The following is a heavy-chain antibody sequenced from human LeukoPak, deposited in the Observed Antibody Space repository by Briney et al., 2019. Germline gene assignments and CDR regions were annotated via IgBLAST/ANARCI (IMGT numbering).Heavy chain of an antibody. CDR2: IDQSGGRN. Sequence: GGSLRLSCSASGFXFSSLRMHWVRQAPGRGLEWVANIDQSGGRNNYVDSVKGRFTISRDNAKNSLFLEMSSLRADDTAVYFCARDVEGGTFDIWGQGTTVTVSS. J-gene: IGHJ3*02. V-gene: IGHV3-7*05. CDR1: GFXFSSLR. CDR3: ARDVEGGTFDI. D-gene: IGHD3-16*01.